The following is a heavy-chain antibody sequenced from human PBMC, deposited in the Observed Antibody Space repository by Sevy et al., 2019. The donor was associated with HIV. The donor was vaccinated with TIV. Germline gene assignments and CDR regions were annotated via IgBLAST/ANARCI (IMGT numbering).Heavy chain of an antibody. CDR1: GGSISSYY. V-gene: IGHV4-59*01. CDR3: VRGPYYDFWSGYYYKGYYYYYYMDV. Sequence: SETLSLTCTVSGGSISSYYWSWIRQPPGKGLEWIGYIYYSGSTNYNPSLKSRVTISVDTSKNQFSLKLSSVTAADTAVYYCVRGPYYDFWSGYYYKGYYYYYYMDVWGKGTTVTVSS. J-gene: IGHJ6*03. D-gene: IGHD3-3*01. CDR2: IYYSGST.